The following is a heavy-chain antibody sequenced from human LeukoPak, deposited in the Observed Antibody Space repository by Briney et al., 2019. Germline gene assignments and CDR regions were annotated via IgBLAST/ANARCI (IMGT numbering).Heavy chain of an antibody. CDR3: ARDPENKDAFDI. J-gene: IGHJ3*02. V-gene: IGHV3-74*01. D-gene: IGHD1-14*01. CDR2: INFDGSST. Sequence: GGPLRLSCAASGFTFRRYWIHWVRQAPGKGLVWVSRINFDGSSTSYADSVKGRFTISRDNAKNTLFLQMNSLRAEDTAVYYCARDPENKDAFDIWGQGTMVTVSS. CDR1: GFTFRRYW.